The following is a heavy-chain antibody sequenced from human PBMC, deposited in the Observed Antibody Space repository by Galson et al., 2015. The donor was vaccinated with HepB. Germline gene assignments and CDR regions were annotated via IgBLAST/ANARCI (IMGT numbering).Heavy chain of an antibody. CDR3: ARITIFGEFAFDI. J-gene: IGHJ3*02. CDR1: GFTFSSYW. V-gene: IGHV3-7*03. Sequence: SLRLSCAASGFTFSSYWMSWVRQAPGKGLEWVANIKQDGSEKYYVDSVKGRFTISRDNAKNSLYLQMNSLRAEDTAVYYCARITIFGEFAFDIWGQGTMVTVSS. D-gene: IGHD3-3*01. CDR2: IKQDGSEK.